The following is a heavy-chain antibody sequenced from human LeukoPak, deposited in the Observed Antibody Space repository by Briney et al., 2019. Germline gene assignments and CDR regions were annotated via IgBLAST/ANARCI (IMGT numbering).Heavy chain of an antibody. J-gene: IGHJ6*02. V-gene: IGHV3-23*01. CDR3: AKAGHYDFWSGYYPRYGMDV. Sequence: GGSLRLSCAASGFIFSNYAMSWVRQAPGKGLEWVSAIDSTGAYTWYADSVKGRFTISKDSSKTILYLQMNSLRAEDAAVYYCAKAGHYDFWSGYYPRYGMDVWGQGTTVTVSS. D-gene: IGHD3-3*01. CDR2: IDSTGAYT. CDR1: GFIFSNYA.